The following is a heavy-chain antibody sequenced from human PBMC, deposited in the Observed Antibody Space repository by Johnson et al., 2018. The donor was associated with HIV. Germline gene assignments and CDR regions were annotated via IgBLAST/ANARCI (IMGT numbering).Heavy chain of an antibody. Sequence: QVQLVESGVGVVQPGRSLRLSCAASGFTFSSYAMHWVRQAPGKGLEWVAVISYDGSNKYYADSVKGRFTISRDNSKNTLYLQMNSLRAEDTAVYYCASRYTVDAFDIWGQGTMVTVSS. J-gene: IGHJ3*02. CDR3: ASRYTVDAFDI. V-gene: IGHV3-30*04. D-gene: IGHD1-1*01. CDR1: GFTFSSYA. CDR2: ISYDGSNK.